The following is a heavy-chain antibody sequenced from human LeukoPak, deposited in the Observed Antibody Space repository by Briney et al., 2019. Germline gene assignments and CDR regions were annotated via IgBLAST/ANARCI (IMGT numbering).Heavy chain of an antibody. J-gene: IGHJ5*02. CDR1: GYTFSSCG. D-gene: IGHD6-13*01. CDR2: ISAYNGNT. Sequence: GASVKVSCKASGYTFSSCGISWVRQAPGQGLEWMGWISAYNGNTNYAQKLQGRVTMTTDTSTSTAYMELRSLRSDDTAVYYCARSGQQHLVGWFDPWGQGTLVTVSS. V-gene: IGHV1-18*01. CDR3: ARSGQQHLVGWFDP.